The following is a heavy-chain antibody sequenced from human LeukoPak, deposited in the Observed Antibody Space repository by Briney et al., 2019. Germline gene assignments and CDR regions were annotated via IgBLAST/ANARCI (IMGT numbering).Heavy chain of an antibody. J-gene: IGHJ4*02. D-gene: IGHD4-17*01. V-gene: IGHV4-34*01. CDR2: INHSGST. Sequence: SETLSLTCAVYGGSFSGYYWSWIRQPPGKGLEWIGEINHSGSTNYNPSLKSRVTISVDTSKNQFSLKLSSVTAADTAVYYCARGAPNDGDYVTLTFDYWGQGTLVTVSS. CDR1: GGSFSGYY. CDR3: ARGAPNDGDYVTLTFDY.